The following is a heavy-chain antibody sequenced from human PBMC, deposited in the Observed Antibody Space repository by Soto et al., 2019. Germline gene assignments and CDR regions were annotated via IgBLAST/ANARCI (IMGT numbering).Heavy chain of an antibody. D-gene: IGHD6-13*01. Sequence: GSLRLSCSASGFTFSSYAMHWVRQAPGKGLEYVSAISSNGGSTYYADSVKGRFTISRDNSKNTLYLQMSSLRAEDTAVYYCVKDVWAGIAAAVCYYYGMDAWGQRTTVTVSS. CDR3: VKDVWAGIAAAVCYYYGMDA. V-gene: IGHV3-64D*06. CDR2: ISSNGGST. CDR1: GFTFSSYA. J-gene: IGHJ6*02.